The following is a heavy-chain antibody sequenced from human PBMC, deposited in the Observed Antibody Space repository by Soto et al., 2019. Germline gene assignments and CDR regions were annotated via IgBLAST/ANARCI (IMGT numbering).Heavy chain of an antibody. J-gene: IGHJ6*02. Sequence: QVQLVQSGAEVKKPGSSVKVSCKASGGIFSSYAISWVRQAPGPGLEWMGGIMPIFGTANYAQKFQGRVTITADESTSTAYMELSSLRSEDTAVYYCASGIIVVVPAASYYYYGMDVWGQGTTVTVSS. CDR1: GGIFSSYA. CDR2: IMPIFGTA. CDR3: ASGIIVVVPAASYYYYGMDV. D-gene: IGHD2-2*01. V-gene: IGHV1-69*01.